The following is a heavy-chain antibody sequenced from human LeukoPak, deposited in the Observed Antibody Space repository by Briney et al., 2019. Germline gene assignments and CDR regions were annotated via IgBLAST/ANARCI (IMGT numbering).Heavy chain of an antibody. Sequence: GGSLRLSCAASGFTVSSNYMSWVRQAPGKGLEWVSVIYSGGSTYYADSVKGRFTISRDNAKNSLYLQMNSLRAEDTAVYYCARDAITIFGVVKDYWGQGTLVTVSS. CDR2: IYSGGST. V-gene: IGHV3-53*01. CDR1: GFTVSSNY. D-gene: IGHD3-3*01. CDR3: ARDAITIFGVVKDY. J-gene: IGHJ4*02.